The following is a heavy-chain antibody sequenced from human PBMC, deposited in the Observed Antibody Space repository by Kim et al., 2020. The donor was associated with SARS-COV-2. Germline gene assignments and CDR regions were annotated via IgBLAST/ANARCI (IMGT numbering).Heavy chain of an antibody. J-gene: IGHJ5*02. Sequence: SETLSLTCAVYGGSFSGYYWSWSRQPPGKGLEWIGEINHSGSTNYNPSLKSRVTISVDTSKNKFSLKLSTVTAADTAVYYCARGTYGYYYGSGSYYKKWFDPWGQGTLVTVSS. CDR1: GGSFSGYY. D-gene: IGHD3-10*01. V-gene: IGHV4-34*01. CDR3: ARGTYGYYYGSGSYYKKWFDP. CDR2: INHSGST.